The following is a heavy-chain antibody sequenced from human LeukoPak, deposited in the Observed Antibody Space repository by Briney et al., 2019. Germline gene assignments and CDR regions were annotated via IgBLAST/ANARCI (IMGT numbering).Heavy chain of an antibody. V-gene: IGHV4-39*07. J-gene: IGHJ6*03. CDR3: AREVYSSSWEDYYYYYYMDV. D-gene: IGHD6-13*01. CDR2: IYYSGST. Sequence: SETLSLTCTVSGGSISSSSYYWGWIRQPPGKGLEWIGSIYYSGSTYYNPSLKSRVTISVDTSKNQFSLKLSSVTAADTAVYYCAREVYSSSWEDYYYYYYMDVWGKGTTVTISS. CDR1: GGSISSSSYY.